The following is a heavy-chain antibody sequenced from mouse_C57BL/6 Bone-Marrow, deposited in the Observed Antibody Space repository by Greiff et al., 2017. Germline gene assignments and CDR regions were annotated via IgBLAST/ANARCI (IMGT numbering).Heavy chain of an antibody. V-gene: IGHV7-4*01. Sequence: EVKLMESGGGLVQPGASLRLSCAASGFTFTDYYMSWVRQPPGKAPEWFALIRNKANGYTTEYTATVKGRFTISRDNSPNILYLQMNSLRAEDSATYYCVRAVITTAFAVWGTGTPVTVSS. CDR3: VRAVITTAFAV. D-gene: IGHD1-2*01. CDR2: IRNKANGYTT. CDR1: GFTFTDYY. J-gene: IGHJ1*03.